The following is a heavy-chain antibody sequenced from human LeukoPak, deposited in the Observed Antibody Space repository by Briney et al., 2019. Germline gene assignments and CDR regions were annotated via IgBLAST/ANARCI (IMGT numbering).Heavy chain of an antibody. D-gene: IGHD5-12*01. V-gene: IGHV3-74*01. J-gene: IGHJ3*02. CDR2: INNDETDA. Sequence: PGGSLRLSCAASGFTFTSYWMHWVRQVPGKGLMWVSRINNDETDARYADSVKGRFTISRDNAKNTVYLQMNSLRAEDAAVYYCARVKEASAFDIWGQGTMITVSS. CDR3: ARVKEASAFDI. CDR1: GFTFTSYW.